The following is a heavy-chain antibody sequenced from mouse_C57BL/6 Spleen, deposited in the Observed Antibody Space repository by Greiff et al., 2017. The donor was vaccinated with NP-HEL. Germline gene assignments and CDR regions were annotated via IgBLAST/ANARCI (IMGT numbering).Heavy chain of an antibody. V-gene: IGHV1-26*01. CDR2: INPNNGGT. J-gene: IGHJ2*01. CDR1: GYTFTDYY. CDR3: ARPDYYGSSYPFDY. Sequence: VQLQQSGPELVKPGASVKISCKASGYTFTDYYMNWVKQSHGKSLEWIGDINPNNGGTSYNQKFKGKATLTVDKSSSTAYMELRSLTSEDSAVYYCARPDYYGSSYPFDYWGQGTTLTVSS. D-gene: IGHD1-1*01.